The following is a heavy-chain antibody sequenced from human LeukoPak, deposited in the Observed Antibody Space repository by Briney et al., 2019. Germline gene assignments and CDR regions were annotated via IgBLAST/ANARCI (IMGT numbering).Heavy chain of an antibody. V-gene: IGHV3-30*03. D-gene: IGHD2/OR15-2a*01. J-gene: IGHJ4*02. CDR2: MSYGGQNE. Sequence: GGSLRLSCAASGLTFSGYDMHWVRQAPGRGPEWVAVMSYGGQNERYADSVKGRFTVSRDNPKNTVYLQMNSLRAEDTAVYYCVSFYETYWGRGTLVTVSS. CDR1: GLTFSGYD. CDR3: VSFYETY.